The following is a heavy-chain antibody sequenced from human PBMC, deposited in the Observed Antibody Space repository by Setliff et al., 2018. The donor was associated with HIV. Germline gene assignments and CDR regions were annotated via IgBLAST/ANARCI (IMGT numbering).Heavy chain of an antibody. CDR2: IYYSGST. CDR1: GASIIRSPYY. CDR3: ARSPLHNRGWSHFDS. J-gene: IGHJ4*02. D-gene: IGHD6-19*01. Sequence: PSETLSLTCAVSGASIIRSPYYWGWIRQSPGKGLEWIGNIYYSGSTHYNPSLKNRVTISVDTSQNHFSLRLNSVTAADTAQYYCARSPLHNRGWSHFDSWGQGILVTVSS. V-gene: IGHV4-39*01.